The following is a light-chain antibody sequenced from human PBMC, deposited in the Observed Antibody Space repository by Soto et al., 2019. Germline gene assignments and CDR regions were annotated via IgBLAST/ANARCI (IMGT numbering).Light chain of an antibody. CDR2: DAS. CDR3: LQSSSHSWT. Sequence: DIPVSLSPSSLSPSVTDRVTITCRASRSISDWLAWYQQKPGKAPELLIFDASNLKSGVSSRFSGSGSGTEFTLTISRLQPDDVATYYCLQSSSHSWTFGQGTKVDIK. V-gene: IGKV1-5*01. J-gene: IGKJ1*01. CDR1: RSISDW.